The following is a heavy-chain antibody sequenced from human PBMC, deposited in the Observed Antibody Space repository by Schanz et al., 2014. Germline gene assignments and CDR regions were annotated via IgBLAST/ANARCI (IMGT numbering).Heavy chain of an antibody. J-gene: IGHJ4*02. CDR2: ISGSGRST. V-gene: IGHV3-23*01. Sequence: EVQLLESGGGLVQPGGSLRLSCAASGFTFRNYGMSWVRQAPGQGLEWVSAISGSGRSTYYADSVKGRFTISRDNSKNTLYLQINNLRAEHTAVYYCAYYDVLTGFDYWGQGTQVTVSS. CDR1: GFTFRNYG. D-gene: IGHD3-9*01. CDR3: AYYDVLTGFDY.